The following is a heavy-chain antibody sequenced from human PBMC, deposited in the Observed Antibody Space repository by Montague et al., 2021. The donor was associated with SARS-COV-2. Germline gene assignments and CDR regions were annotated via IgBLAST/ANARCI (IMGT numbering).Heavy chain of an antibody. D-gene: IGHD3-10*01. CDR3: ASSYYYGSGTYVYNYYMDV. CDR1: GGSVSSSPYY. Sequence: SETLSLTCTVSGGSVSSSPYYWGWIRQPPGRGLEWVGSISYSGRTYFSPSLKSRLTISVDSSENQFSLRLSSVTAADTAVYYCASSYYYGSGTYVYNYYMDVWGKGPTVTVSS. J-gene: IGHJ6*03. V-gene: IGHV4-39*01. CDR2: ISYSGRT.